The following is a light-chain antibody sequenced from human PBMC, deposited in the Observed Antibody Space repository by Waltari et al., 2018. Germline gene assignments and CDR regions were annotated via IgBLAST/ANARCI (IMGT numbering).Light chain of an antibody. CDR3: QHYDGSAVT. Sequence: DIVLTQSPGTLSLSPGEGATLSCRASQSVSSISFTWYQQRPGQAPRLLIYGTSSRATDIPDRFSGSGSGTDFTLTISRLEPEDFAVYFCQHYDGSAVTFGGGTKVEIK. J-gene: IGKJ4*01. V-gene: IGKV3-20*01. CDR2: GTS. CDR1: QSVSSIS.